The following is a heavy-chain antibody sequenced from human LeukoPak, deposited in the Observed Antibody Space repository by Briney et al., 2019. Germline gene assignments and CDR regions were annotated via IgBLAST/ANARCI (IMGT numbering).Heavy chain of an antibody. CDR2: IRSKAYGGTT. J-gene: IGHJ4*02. CDR3: TRVQAAAGRRDFDY. CDR1: GFTFGDYA. V-gene: IGHV3-49*03. Sequence: GRSLRLSCTASGFTFGDYAMSWFRQAPGKGLEWVGFIRSKAYGGTTEYAASVKGRFTISRDDSKSIAYLQMNSLKTEDTAVYYCTRVQAAAGRRDFDYWGQGTLVTVCS. D-gene: IGHD6-13*01.